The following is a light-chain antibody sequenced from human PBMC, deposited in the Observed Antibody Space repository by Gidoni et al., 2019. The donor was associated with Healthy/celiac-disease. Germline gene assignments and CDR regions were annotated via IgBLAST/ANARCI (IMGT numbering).Light chain of an antibody. CDR2: DVS. J-gene: IGLJ2*01. V-gene: IGLV2-11*01. CDR1: SSDVGGYNY. Sequence: QSALTQPRSVSGSPGQSVTISCTGTSSDVGGYNYVSWYQQHPGKAPKLMIYDVSKRPSWVPYRFSGSKSGNTASLTISWLQAEDEADYYCCSYAGSYTPLFGGGTKLPVL. CDR3: CSYAGSYTPL.